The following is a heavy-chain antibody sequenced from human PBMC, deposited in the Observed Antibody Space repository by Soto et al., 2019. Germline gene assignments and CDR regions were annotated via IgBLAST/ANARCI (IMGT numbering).Heavy chain of an antibody. J-gene: IGHJ4*02. Sequence: QVQLQESGPGLVKPSQTLSLTCTVSGGSISSGGYYWSWIRQHPGKGLEWIGYIYYSGSTYYNPSLKSRVTISVDTAKNQVSLKLSSVTAADTAVYYCARDSKTRYYYDSSGYSNWGQGTLVTVSS. D-gene: IGHD3-22*01. CDR3: ARDSKTRYYYDSSGYSN. CDR1: GGSISSGGYY. CDR2: IYYSGST. V-gene: IGHV4-31*03.